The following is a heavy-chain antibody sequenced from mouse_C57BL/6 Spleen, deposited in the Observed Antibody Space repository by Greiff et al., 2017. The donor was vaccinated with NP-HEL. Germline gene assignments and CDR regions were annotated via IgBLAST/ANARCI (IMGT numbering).Heavy chain of an antibody. Sequence: VQLQESGAELAKPGASVKLSCKASGYTFTSYWMHWVKQRPGQGLEWIGYINPRSGYTKYNQKFKDKATLTADKSSSQAYMQLSSLTYEDSAVYYCARYTVVAEMDYWGQGTSVTVSS. CDR1: GYTFTSYW. CDR3: ARYTVVAEMDY. D-gene: IGHD1-1*01. CDR2: INPRSGYT. J-gene: IGHJ4*01. V-gene: IGHV1-7*01.